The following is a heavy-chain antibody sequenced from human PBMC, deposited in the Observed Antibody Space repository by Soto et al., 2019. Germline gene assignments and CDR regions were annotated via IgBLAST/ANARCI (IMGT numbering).Heavy chain of an antibody. CDR1: GYSFTSYW. Sequence: GESLKISCKGSGYSFTSYWIGWVRQMPGKGLEWMGIIYPGDSDTRYSPSFQGQVTISADKSISTAYLQWSSLKASDTAMYYCARVPYCSSTSCQPGDYYYYYMDVWGKGTTVTVSS. J-gene: IGHJ6*03. D-gene: IGHD2-2*01. V-gene: IGHV5-51*01. CDR3: ARVPYCSSTSCQPGDYYYYYMDV. CDR2: IYPGDSDT.